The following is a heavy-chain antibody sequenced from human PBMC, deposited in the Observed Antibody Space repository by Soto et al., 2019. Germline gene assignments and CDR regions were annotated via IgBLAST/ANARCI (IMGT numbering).Heavy chain of an antibody. CDR1: GLTVSQNY. J-gene: IGHJ6*02. D-gene: IGHD1-26*01. CDR2: LYAEGST. V-gene: IGHV3-53*01. CDR3: VRPRPSGENYGMDV. Sequence: VQLVESGGGLIQPGGSLRLSCVASGLTVSQNYMAWVRQAPEMGPQWVSVLYAEGSTYYTESVKGRFTISRDPSKNTLFIQMDGLRAEDTAVYYCVRPRPSGENYGMDVWGQGTTVTVSS.